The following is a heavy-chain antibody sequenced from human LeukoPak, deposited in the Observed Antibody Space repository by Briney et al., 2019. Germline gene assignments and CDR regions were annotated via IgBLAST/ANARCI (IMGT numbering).Heavy chain of an antibody. D-gene: IGHD6-19*01. CDR1: GGSISSYY. Sequence: SETLSLTCTVSGGSISSYYWSWIRQPPGKGLEWMGYIYYSGSTNYNPSLKSRVTISVDTSKNQFSLKLSSVTAADTAVYYCARHDGGWSAVPPYFDYWGQGTLVTVSS. J-gene: IGHJ4*02. CDR3: ARHDGGWSAVPPYFDY. V-gene: IGHV4-59*08. CDR2: IYYSGST.